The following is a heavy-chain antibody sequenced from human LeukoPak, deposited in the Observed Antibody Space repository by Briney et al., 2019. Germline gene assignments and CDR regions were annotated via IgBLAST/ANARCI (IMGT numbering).Heavy chain of an antibody. CDR2: ISGSGAT. V-gene: IGHV3-23*01. CDR3: TKGGQDCSPTTCYYD. J-gene: IGHJ4*02. D-gene: IGHD2-2*01. CDR1: GFTFSNYG. Sequence: GESLKISCAASGFTFSNYGMSWVRQAPGKGLEWVSAISGSGATYYADSVKGRFTISRDNSKNTAYLQMSSLRDEDTALYYCTKGGQDCSPTTCYYDWGQGTLVTVSS.